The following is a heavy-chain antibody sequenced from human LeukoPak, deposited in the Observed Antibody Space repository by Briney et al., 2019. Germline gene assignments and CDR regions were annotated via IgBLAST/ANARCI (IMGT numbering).Heavy chain of an antibody. CDR1: GYIFTTHW. Sequence: GESLMISCEGSGYIFTTHWIGWVRQMPGKGLEWMGIIYPGDSDIRYSPSFQGQVTISVDKSISTAYLQWSSLKASDTAMYYCARRADRVIDAFDIWGQGTMVTVSS. CDR3: ARRADRVIDAFDI. CDR2: IYPGDSDI. D-gene: IGHD2-21*01. V-gene: IGHV5-51*01. J-gene: IGHJ3*02.